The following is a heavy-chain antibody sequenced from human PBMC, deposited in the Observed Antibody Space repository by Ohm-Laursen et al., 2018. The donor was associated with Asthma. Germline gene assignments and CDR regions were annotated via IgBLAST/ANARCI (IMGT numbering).Heavy chain of an antibody. CDR3: ASPAHGSGSYYNPGVSAFDI. J-gene: IGHJ3*02. CDR2: IIPIFGTR. D-gene: IGHD3-10*01. V-gene: IGHV1-69*13. CDR1: GNTFSRYA. Sequence: SVKVSCKASGNTFSRYAISWVRQAPGQGLEWMGAIIPIFGTRHYAQKFQGRVTITADESTSTAYMELSSLRSEDSAVYYCASPAHGSGSYYNPGVSAFDIWGQGTMVTVSS.